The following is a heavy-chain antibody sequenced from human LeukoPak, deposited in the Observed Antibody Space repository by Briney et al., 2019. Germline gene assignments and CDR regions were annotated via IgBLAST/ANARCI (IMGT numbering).Heavy chain of an antibody. D-gene: IGHD2-2*01. CDR3: ARRYCSGADCYGGASYYYMDV. CDR1: GGSISTSLYY. V-gene: IGHV4-39*01. Sequence: SETLSLTCSVSGGSISTSLYYWGWIRQPPGKGLEWIGSIYYSGRTYYNPSLKSRVTISVDTSKNQFSLRLTSVTAADTAVYYCARRYCSGADCYGGASYYYMDVWGKGTTVTISS. J-gene: IGHJ6*03. CDR2: IYYSGRT.